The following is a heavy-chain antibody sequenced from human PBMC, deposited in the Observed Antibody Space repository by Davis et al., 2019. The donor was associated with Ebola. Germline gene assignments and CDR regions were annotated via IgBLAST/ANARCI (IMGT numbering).Heavy chain of an antibody. CDR3: ARDGVAYYYDSSGYYVSRWFDP. D-gene: IGHD3-22*01. CDR2: IYYSGST. CDR1: GGSISSGDYY. V-gene: IGHV4-30-4*02. J-gene: IGHJ5*02. Sequence: MPSETLSLTCTVSGGSISSGDYYWSWIRQPPGKGLEWIGYIYYSGSTYYNPSLKSRVTISVDTSKNQFSLKLSSVTAADTAVYYCARDGVAYYYDSSGYYVSRWFDPWGQGTLVTVSS.